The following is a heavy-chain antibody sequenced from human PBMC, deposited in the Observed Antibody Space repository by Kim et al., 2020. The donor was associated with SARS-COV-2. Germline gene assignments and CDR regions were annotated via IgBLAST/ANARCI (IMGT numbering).Heavy chain of an antibody. CDR3: ARHDYVHSPLDF. D-gene: IGHD3-16*01. J-gene: IGHJ4*02. CDR1: GFTVGSYY. Sequence: GGSLRLSCAASGFTVGSYYMTWVRQAPGKGQEWVSVINSGGNTNYADSVKGRFTISRDNSQNTVYHQMNSLRAEDTAVYYCARHDYVHSPLDFWGQGTPVTVSS. CDR2: INSGGNT. V-gene: IGHV3-53*01.